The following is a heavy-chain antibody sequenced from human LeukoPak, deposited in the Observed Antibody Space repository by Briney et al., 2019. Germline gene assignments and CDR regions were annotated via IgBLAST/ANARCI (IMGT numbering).Heavy chain of an antibody. CDR2: INNDGSST. CDR3: ARGLGIFDHGDYPGGIY. D-gene: IGHD4-17*01. V-gene: IGHV3-74*01. Sequence: GGSLRLSCAASGFTFSSYWMHWVRQAPGKGLVWVSRINNDGSSTSYADSVKGRFTISRDNAKNTLYLQMNSLRDEDTAVYYCARGLGIFDHGDYPGGIYWGQGTLVPVSS. CDR1: GFTFSSYW. J-gene: IGHJ4*02.